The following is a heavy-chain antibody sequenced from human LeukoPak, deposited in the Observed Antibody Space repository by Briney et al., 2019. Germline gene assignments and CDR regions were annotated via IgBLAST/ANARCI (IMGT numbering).Heavy chain of an antibody. CDR2: ISYDGSNK. CDR1: GFPLSNYA. CDR3: AKDRTSSGWSHYYYYYYMDV. V-gene: IGHV3-30*18. Sequence: PGGSLRLSCVASGFPLSNYAMSWVRQAPGKGLEWVAVISYDGSNKYYADSVKGRFTISRDNSKNTLYLQMNSLRAEDTAVYYCAKDRTSSGWSHYYYYYYMDVWGKGTTVTVSS. D-gene: IGHD6-19*01. J-gene: IGHJ6*03.